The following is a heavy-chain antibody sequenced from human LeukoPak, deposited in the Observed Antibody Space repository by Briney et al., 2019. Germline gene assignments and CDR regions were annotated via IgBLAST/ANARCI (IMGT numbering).Heavy chain of an antibody. Sequence: SETLSLTCTVSDGSISGHYWSWIRQPPGKGLEWIGYIHSSGSPNYNPSLKSRVTISVDTSKNQFSLKVYSVTAADTAVYYCERYGDGYRYDSWGQGVLVTVSS. V-gene: IGHV4-59*11. CDR2: IHSSGSP. J-gene: IGHJ5*01. CDR3: ERYGDGYRYDS. CDR1: DGSISGHY. D-gene: IGHD5-24*01.